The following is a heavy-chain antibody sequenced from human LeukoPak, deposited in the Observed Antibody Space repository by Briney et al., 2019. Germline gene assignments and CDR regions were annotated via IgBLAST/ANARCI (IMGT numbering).Heavy chain of an antibody. D-gene: IGHD5-24*01. Sequence: GASVKVSCKASGYSFTGNYIHWVRQAHGQGLEWMGWINPNSGGTNYAQKFQGRVTMTRDTSISTAYMELSRLRSDDTAVYYCAILGRDGYDMDYWGQGTLVTVYS. J-gene: IGHJ4*02. CDR1: GYSFTGNY. V-gene: IGHV1-2*02. CDR2: INPNSGGT. CDR3: AILGRDGYDMDY.